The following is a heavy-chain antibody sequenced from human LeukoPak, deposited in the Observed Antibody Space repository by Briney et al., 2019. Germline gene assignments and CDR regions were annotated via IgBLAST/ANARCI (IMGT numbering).Heavy chain of an antibody. D-gene: IGHD3-22*01. V-gene: IGHV3-20*04. CDR2: INWNGGST. Sequence: PGGSLRLSCAASGFTFDDYGMSWVRQAPGKGLEWGSGINWNGGSTGYADSVKGRFTISRDNAKNSLYLQMNRLRAEDTAVYYCARDGLRITMIGDLDYWGQGTLVTVSS. CDR3: ARDGLRITMIGDLDY. CDR1: GFTFDDYG. J-gene: IGHJ4*02.